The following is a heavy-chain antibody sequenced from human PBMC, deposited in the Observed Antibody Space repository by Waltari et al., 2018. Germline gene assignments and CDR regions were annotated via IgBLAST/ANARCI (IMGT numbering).Heavy chain of an antibody. CDR2: IKQDGSEK. CDR1: GFPFFTYW. CDR3: ARIVRYCSGTSCFYFDY. J-gene: IGHJ4*02. Sequence: EVQLVESGGDLVQPGGSLRLSCAASGFPFFTYWMSWFRQAPGKGLEWVANIKQDGSEKYYVDSVKGRFTISRDNAKNSLDLQMNSLRAEDTAVYYCARIVRYCSGTSCFYFDYWGQGTLVTVSS. V-gene: IGHV3-7*01. D-gene: IGHD2-2*01.